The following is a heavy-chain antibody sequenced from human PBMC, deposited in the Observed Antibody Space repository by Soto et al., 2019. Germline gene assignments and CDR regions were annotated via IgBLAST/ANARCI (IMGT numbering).Heavy chain of an antibody. Sequence: QVQLVQSGAEVQRPGASVKVSCRASGYAFGDYDISWVRQAPGQGLEWMGWMNPNSANTGYAQKFQGRLSMTRDMSISTGDMELSRLRTEDTAIYYCARMATYGTLNGFDTWGQGALVTVSA. V-gene: IGHV1-8*01. J-gene: IGHJ5*02. D-gene: IGHD1-1*01. CDR3: ARMATYGTLNGFDT. CDR2: MNPNSANT. CDR1: GYAFGDYD.